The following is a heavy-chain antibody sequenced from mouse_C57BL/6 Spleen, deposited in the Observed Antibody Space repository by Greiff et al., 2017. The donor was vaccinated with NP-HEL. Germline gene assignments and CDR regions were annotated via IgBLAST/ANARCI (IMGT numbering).Heavy chain of an antibody. CDR2: IDPSDSYT. CDR3: ARRYDYDVGWYFDV. Sequence: QVQLQQPGAELVMPGASVKLSCKASGYTFTSYWMHWVKQRPGQGLEWIGEIDPSDSYTNYNQKFKGKSTLTVDKSSSTAYMQLSSLTSEDSAVYYCARRYDYDVGWYFDVWGTGTTVTVSS. V-gene: IGHV1-69*01. CDR1: GYTFTSYW. D-gene: IGHD2-4*01. J-gene: IGHJ1*03.